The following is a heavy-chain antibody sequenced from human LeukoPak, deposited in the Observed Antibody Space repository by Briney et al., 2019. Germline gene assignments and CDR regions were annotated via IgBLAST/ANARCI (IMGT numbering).Heavy chain of an antibody. D-gene: IGHD3-22*01. V-gene: IGHV4-59*07. Sequence: SDTLSLTCTVSGGFISSYYWSWILQPPGQGLEAIGYIYYSGSTNYNPSLKSRVTISVDTSKNQFSLKLSSVTAADTAVYYCARQGPHHYDSSGYYYHYWGQGTLVTVSS. J-gene: IGHJ4*02. CDR1: GGFISSYY. CDR3: ARQGPHHYDSSGYYYHY. CDR2: IYYSGST.